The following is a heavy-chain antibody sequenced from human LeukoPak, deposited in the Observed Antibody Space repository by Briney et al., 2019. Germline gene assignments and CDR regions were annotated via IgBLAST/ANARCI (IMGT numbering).Heavy chain of an antibody. CDR2: VNPNSGGT. J-gene: IGHJ4*02. Sequence: ASVKVSCKASGYTFTGYYMHWVRQAPGQGLEWMGWVNPNSGGTNYAQKFQGRVTMTRDTSISTAYMELSRLRSDDTAVYYCARGPRAYLYYGSGSWGAYFDYWGQGTLVTVSS. CDR1: GYTFTGYY. CDR3: ARGPRAYLYYGSGSWGAYFDY. V-gene: IGHV1-2*02. D-gene: IGHD3-10*01.